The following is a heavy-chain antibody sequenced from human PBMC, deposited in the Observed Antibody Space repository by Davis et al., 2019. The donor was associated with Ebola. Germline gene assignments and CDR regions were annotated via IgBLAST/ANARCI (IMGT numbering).Heavy chain of an antibody. D-gene: IGHD4-17*01. CDR2: VYYTGTT. Sequence: ESLKISCAASGFTFSSYSMNWVRQAPGKGLEWIANVYYTGTTYYNPSLKSRVTISVDTSKNQFSLKLSSVTAADTAVYYCARVYGDYGGWFDPWGQGTLVTVSS. J-gene: IGHJ5*02. CDR1: GFTFSSYS. V-gene: IGHV4-59*12. CDR3: ARVYGDYGGWFDP.